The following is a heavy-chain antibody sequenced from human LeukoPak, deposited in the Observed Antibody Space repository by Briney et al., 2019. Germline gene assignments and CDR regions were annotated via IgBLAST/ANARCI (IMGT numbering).Heavy chain of an antibody. Sequence: GRSLRLSCAGAGFTFSNYGMHWVRQAPGKGLEWVAVISYEGGTTYYADSVKGRFTISRDNSRNTLFLQMDSLRPEDTAVYYCAKEGEGFDPWGQGTLVTVSS. CDR2: ISYEGGTT. CDR1: GFTFSNYG. CDR3: AKEGEGFDP. V-gene: IGHV3-30*18. D-gene: IGHD3-16*01. J-gene: IGHJ5*02.